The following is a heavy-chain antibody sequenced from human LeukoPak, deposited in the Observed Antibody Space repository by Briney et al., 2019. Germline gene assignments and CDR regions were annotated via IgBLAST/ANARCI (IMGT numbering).Heavy chain of an antibody. J-gene: IGHJ3*02. V-gene: IGHV4-59*08. CDR3: ATGYCSGGSCYGDAFDI. CDR1: GGSISSYY. CDR2: IYYSGST. D-gene: IGHD2-15*01. Sequence: SETLSLTCTVSGGSISSYYWSWIRQPPGKGLEWIGYIYYSGSTNYNPSLKSRVTISVDTSKNQFSLKLSSVTAADTAVYYCATGYCSGGSCYGDAFDIWGQGTMVTVSS.